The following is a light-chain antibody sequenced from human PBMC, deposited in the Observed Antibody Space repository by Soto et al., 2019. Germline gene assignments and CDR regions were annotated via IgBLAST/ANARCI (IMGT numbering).Light chain of an antibody. J-gene: IGKJ5*01. V-gene: IGKV3-20*01. CDR1: QSVSSSY. CDR3: PPYGTSPPIT. Sequence: EIVLTQSPGTLSLSPGERATLSCRASQSVSSSYLAWYQQKPGQAPRLLIYGASSRATAIPDRFSGSGSGTDFTLTISRLEPEDFAVYYCPPYGTSPPITFGQGTRLEIK. CDR2: GAS.